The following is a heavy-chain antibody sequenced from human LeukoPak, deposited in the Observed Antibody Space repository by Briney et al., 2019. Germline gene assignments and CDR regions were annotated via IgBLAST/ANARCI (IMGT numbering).Heavy chain of an antibody. J-gene: IGHJ4*02. CDR1: GYSFTIYW. CDR2: IYPGDSNT. D-gene: IGHD6-13*01. V-gene: IGHV5-51*01. Sequence: GESLKISCKGSGYSFTIYWIGWVRQMPGKGLEWMGIIYPGDSNTRYSPSFQGQVTISADKSISTAYLQWSSLKASDTAMYYCARLAVSSIWSVYFDYWGQGTLVTVSS. CDR3: ARLAVSSIWSVYFDY.